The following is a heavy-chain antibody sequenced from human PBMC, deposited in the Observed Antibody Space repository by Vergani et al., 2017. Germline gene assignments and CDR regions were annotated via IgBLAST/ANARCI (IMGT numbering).Heavy chain of an antibody. V-gene: IGHV4-4*07. CDR2: VHTDGTA. CDR1: GASISSYF. CDR3: ARDQWDDDGPRGWFAP. Sequence: VQLQESGPGLLKPSETLSLTCSVSGASISSYFWSWIRQPAGKGLEWLGRVHTDGTAYYNPSLRTRVRLSADLSQSQFSLKMTSLPAADTAVYFCARDQWDDDGPRGWFAPWGQGILVTVSS. D-gene: IGHD5-24*01. J-gene: IGHJ5*02.